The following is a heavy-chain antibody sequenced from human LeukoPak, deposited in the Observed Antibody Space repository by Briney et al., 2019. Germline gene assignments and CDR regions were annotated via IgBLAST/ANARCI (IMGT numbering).Heavy chain of an antibody. Sequence: SVKVSCKVSRGTFSSYAISWVRQAPRQGLDWMGWIIPIFGTANYAQKFQGRVTITADESTSPVYMELSSLRSEGTAVYYCARSYCSGGSCYGGNWFDPWGQGTLVTVSS. CDR1: RGTFSSYA. CDR3: ARSYCSGGSCYGGNWFDP. V-gene: IGHV1-69*01. CDR2: IIPIFGTA. D-gene: IGHD2-15*01. J-gene: IGHJ5*02.